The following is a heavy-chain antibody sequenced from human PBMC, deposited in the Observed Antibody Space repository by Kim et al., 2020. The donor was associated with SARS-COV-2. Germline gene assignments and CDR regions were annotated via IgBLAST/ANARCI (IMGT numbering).Heavy chain of an antibody. D-gene: IGHD1-26*01. Sequence: GGSLRLSCAASGFTFSNYWMHWVRQAPGKGLVWVSRINTDGSSTSYADSVKGRFTVSRDNAKNTLYLQMNSLRAEDTAVYYCARVSGSYGIIWGQGTLVTVSS. CDR1: GFTFSNYW. J-gene: IGHJ4*02. CDR3: ARVSGSYGII. CDR2: INTDGSST. V-gene: IGHV3-74*01.